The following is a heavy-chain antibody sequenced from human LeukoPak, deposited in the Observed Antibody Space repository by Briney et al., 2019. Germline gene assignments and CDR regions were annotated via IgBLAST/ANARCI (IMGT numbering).Heavy chain of an antibody. J-gene: IGHJ4*02. CDR1: GFTFSRFW. Sequence: PGGSLRLSCAASGFTFSRFWMGWVRQAPGQGLEWVANIKPDGSEKNYGDSVRGRFTISRDNARNSLSLQMYSLRVEDTAVYYCARENYFDYWGQGTLVTVSS. CDR3: ARENYFDY. V-gene: IGHV3-7*04. CDR2: IKPDGSEK.